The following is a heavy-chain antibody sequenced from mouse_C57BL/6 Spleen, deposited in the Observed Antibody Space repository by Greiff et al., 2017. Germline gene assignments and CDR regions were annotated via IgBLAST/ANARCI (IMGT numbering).Heavy chain of an antibody. J-gene: IGHJ2*01. CDR1: GYTFTDYY. CDR2: INPNNGGT. Sequence: EVQLQQSGPELVKPGASVKISCKASGYTFTDYYMNWVKQSHGKSLEWIGDINPNNGGTSYNQKFKGKATLTVDKSSSTAYMELRSLTSEDSAVYYCGMVTAFDYWGQGTTLTVSS. CDR3: GMVTAFDY. V-gene: IGHV1-26*01. D-gene: IGHD2-2*01.